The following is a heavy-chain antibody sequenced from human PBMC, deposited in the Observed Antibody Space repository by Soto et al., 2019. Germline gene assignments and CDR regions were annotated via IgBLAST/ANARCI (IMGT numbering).Heavy chain of an antibody. D-gene: IGHD7-27*01. CDR1: GFTFSSSW. Sequence: EVQLVESGGGLVQPGGSLRLSCAASGFTFSSSWMSWVRQAPGKGLEWVANIKQDGSEKYYVDSVKGRFTISRDNAKNSLYLQMNSLRAEDTAVYYCARERTGLNDYWGQGTLVTVSS. CDR3: ARERTGLNDY. CDR2: IKQDGSEK. J-gene: IGHJ4*02. V-gene: IGHV3-7*01.